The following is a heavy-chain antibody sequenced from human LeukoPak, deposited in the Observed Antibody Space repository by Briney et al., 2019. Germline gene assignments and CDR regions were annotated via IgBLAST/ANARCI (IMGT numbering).Heavy chain of an antibody. CDR3: AKEGRSAFGQWLDYYYCGMDV. CDR2: ISYDGSNK. J-gene: IGHJ6*02. CDR1: GFTFSSYG. V-gene: IGHV3-30*18. Sequence: GGSLRLSCAVSGFTFSSYGMHWVRQAPGKGLEWVAIISYDGSNKYYADSVKGRFTISRDNSKNTLYLQMNSLRAEDTAVYYCAKEGRSAFGQWLDYYYCGMDVWGQGTTVTVSS. D-gene: IGHD6-19*01.